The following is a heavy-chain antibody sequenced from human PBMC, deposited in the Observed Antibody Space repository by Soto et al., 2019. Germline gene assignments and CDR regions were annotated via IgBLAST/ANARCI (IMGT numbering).Heavy chain of an antibody. CDR2: MNPNSGNT. D-gene: IGHD2-2*01. CDR3: AKAQSGPAAMRLRYYYYMDV. V-gene: IGHV1-8*01. J-gene: IGHJ6*03. CDR1: GYTFTSYD. Sequence: ASVKVSCKASGYTFTSYDINWVRQATGQGLEWMGWMNPNSGNTGYAQKFQGRVTMTRNTSISTAYMELSSLRSEDTAVYYCAKAQSGPAAMRLRYYYYMDVWGKGTTVTVSS.